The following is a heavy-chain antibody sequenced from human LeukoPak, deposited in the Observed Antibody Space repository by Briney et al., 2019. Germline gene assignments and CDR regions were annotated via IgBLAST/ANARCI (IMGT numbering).Heavy chain of an antibody. CDR2: LISSGAVT. J-gene: IGHJ4*02. Sequence: GGSLRLSCVASGFTFSYYAMSWVRQAPGKGLEWVSSLISSGAVTYYADSVKGRFTISRDNSKNTVHLQMDSLRAEDSAVYYCAKNAGYSYGLYYFDYWGQGTLVTVSS. CDR3: AKNAGYSYGLYYFDY. D-gene: IGHD5-18*01. V-gene: IGHV3-23*01. CDR1: GFTFSYYA.